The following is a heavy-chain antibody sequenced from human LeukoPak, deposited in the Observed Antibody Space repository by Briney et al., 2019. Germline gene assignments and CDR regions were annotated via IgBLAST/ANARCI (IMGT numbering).Heavy chain of an antibody. V-gene: IGHV5-51*01. CDR3: VRHRIVGATAMVDDFDI. J-gene: IGHJ3*02. CDR1: GYSFISYW. CDR2: VFPGDSDT. Sequence: GESPKISCKASGYSFISYWIGWVRQMPGKGLEYMGIVFPGDSDTRYSPSFQGQVTISADKFISTAYLQWSSLKASDTAMYYCVRHRIVGATAMVDDFDIWGQGTMVTVSS. D-gene: IGHD1-26*01.